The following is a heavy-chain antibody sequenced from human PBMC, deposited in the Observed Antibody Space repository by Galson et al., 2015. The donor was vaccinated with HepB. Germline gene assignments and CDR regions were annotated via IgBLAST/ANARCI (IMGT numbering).Heavy chain of an antibody. V-gene: IGHV5-51*03. CDR3: ARPNGASENAFDI. CDR2: IYPGDSDT. D-gene: IGHD2-8*01. Sequence: QSGAEVKKPRESLKISCKVSGYSFTRYWIGWVRQMPGKGLEWMGIIYPGDSDTRYSPSFQGQVTFSVDKSTSTAYLQWSSLEASDSAVYFCARPNGASENAFDIWGQGTMVTVSS. CDR1: GYSFTRYW. J-gene: IGHJ3*02.